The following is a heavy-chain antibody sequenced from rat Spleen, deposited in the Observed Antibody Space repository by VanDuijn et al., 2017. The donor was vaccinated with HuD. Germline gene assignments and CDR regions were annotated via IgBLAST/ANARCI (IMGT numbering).Heavy chain of an antibody. J-gene: IGHJ3*01. CDR2: ISYDGSST. CDR3: ASTKGSYGWFAY. Sequence: EVQLVESDGGLVQPGRSLKLSCAASGFTFSDYNMAWVRQAPKKGLEWVATISYDGSSTYYRDSVKGRFTISRDNAKSTLYLQMDSLRSEDTATYYCASTKGSYGWFAYWGQGTLVTVSS. V-gene: IGHV5-7*01. D-gene: IGHD1-3*01. CDR1: GFTFSDYN.